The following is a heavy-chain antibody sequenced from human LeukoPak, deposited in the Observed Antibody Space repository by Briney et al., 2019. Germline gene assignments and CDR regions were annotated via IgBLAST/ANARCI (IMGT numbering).Heavy chain of an antibody. CDR2: IHHSGNT. V-gene: IGHV4-4*02. CDR1: GGSVSSDNW. Sequence: PSETLSLTCAVSGGSVSSDNWWSWVRQPPGKGLEWIGEIHHSGNTNYSPSLKSRVTISLDKPRNQFSLKLNSVTAADTAVYYCAKAGVWLPAVWGQGTLVTVSS. J-gene: IGHJ4*02. CDR3: AKAGVWLPAV. D-gene: IGHD3-9*01.